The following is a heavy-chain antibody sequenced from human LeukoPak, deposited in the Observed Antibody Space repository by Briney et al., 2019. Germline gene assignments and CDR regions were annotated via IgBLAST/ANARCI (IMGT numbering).Heavy chain of an antibody. Sequence: GRSLRLSCAASGFTFSSYAMHWVRQAPGKGLEWVAVISYDGSNKYYADSVKGRFTISRDNSKNTLYLQMNSLRAEDTAVYYCARVSYSANWFDPWGQGTLVTVSS. V-gene: IGHV3-30-3*01. CDR2: ISYDGSNK. CDR1: GFTFSSYA. CDR3: ARVSYSANWFDP. J-gene: IGHJ5*02. D-gene: IGHD2-21*01.